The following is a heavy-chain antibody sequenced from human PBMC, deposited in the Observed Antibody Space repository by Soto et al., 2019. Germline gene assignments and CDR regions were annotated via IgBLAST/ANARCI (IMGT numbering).Heavy chain of an antibody. D-gene: IGHD5-18*01. V-gene: IGHV1-69*12. CDR2: IIPMFGTA. CDR3: ASGIQLWLRRIHNGYSG. Sequence: QVQLVQSGAEVKKPESSVKVSCKAPGGTFSTYAISWVRQAPGQGLEWMGGIIPMFGTANYAQRFQDRVTITAEQSTNTVYMGLSSLRSEDTAVYFCASGIQLWLRRIHNGYSGWGQGTLVTVSS. J-gene: IGHJ4*02. CDR1: GGTFSTYA.